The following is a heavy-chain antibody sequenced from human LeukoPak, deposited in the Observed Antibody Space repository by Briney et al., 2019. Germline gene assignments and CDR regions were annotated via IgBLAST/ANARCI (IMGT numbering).Heavy chain of an antibody. CDR1: GFAVSSNY. CDR2: ISSGGTT. Sequence: PGGSLRLSCAASGFAVSSNYMNWVRQAPGKGLEWVSFISSGGTTHYADSVKGRFTISRVNSKNTLYLHMNTLRAEDTAVYYCARKYNSGWWIDCWGQGTLVTVSS. D-gene: IGHD6-19*01. V-gene: IGHV3-53*01. CDR3: ARKYNSGWWIDC. J-gene: IGHJ4*02.